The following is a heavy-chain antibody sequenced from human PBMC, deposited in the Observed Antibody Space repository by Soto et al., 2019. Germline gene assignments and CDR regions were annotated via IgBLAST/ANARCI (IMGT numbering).Heavy chain of an antibody. CDR3: ARDRYYYGSGSYYKEYYYYYGMDV. CDR2: ISAYNGNT. CDR1: GYTFTSYG. J-gene: IGHJ6*02. Sequence: ASVKVSCKASGYTFTSYGISWVRQAPGQGLEWMGWISAYNGNTNYAQKLQGRVTMTTDTSTSTAYMELRSLRSDDTAVYYCARDRYYYGSGSYYKEYYYYYGMDVRGQGTTVTVSS. V-gene: IGHV1-18*01. D-gene: IGHD3-10*01.